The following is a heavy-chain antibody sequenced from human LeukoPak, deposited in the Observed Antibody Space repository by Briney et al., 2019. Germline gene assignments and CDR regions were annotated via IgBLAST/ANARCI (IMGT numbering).Heavy chain of an antibody. V-gene: IGHV4-34*01. Sequence: SETLSLTCAVYGGSFSGYYWSWIRPPPGKGLEWIGEINHSGSTNYNPSLKSRVTISVDTSKNQFSLKLSSVTAADTAVYYCARGMGLPGYWGQGTLVTVSS. J-gene: IGHJ4*02. CDR3: ARGMGLPGY. CDR2: INHSGST. CDR1: GGSFSGYY. D-gene: IGHD3-16*01.